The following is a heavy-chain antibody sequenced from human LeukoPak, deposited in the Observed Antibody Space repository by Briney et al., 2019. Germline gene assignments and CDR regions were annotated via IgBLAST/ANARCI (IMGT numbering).Heavy chain of an antibody. CDR3: VRVGRVAVGYNWFDP. CDR2: IYYSGST. CDR1: GGSISSSSYY. Sequence: SETLSLTCTVSGGSISSSSYYWGWIRQPPGKGLEWIVSIYYSGSTYSNPSLKSRVTISVDTSKNQFSLELRSVTAADTAVYYCVRVGRVAVGYNWFDPWGQEPWSPSPQ. J-gene: IGHJ5*02. V-gene: IGHV4-39*01. D-gene: IGHD2-15*01.